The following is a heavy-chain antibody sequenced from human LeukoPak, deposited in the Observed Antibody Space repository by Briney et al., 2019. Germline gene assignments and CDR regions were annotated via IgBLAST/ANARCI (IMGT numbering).Heavy chain of an antibody. J-gene: IGHJ4*02. CDR3: ARIRSRKWGFDY. D-gene: IGHD1-26*01. CDR2: INHFGST. CDR1: CGSFIGYY. V-gene: IGHV4-34*01. Sequence: SETLSLICAVYCGSFIGYYWSWIRQPPGKGLEWIGEINHFGSTNYNPSLKSRVTISIDTSKNQFSLKLSSVTAADTAVYYCARIRSRKWGFDYWGQGTLVTVSS.